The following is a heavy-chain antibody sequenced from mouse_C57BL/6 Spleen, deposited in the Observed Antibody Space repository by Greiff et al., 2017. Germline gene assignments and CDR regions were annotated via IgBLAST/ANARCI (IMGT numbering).Heavy chain of an antibody. CDR1: GFTFSDYG. Sequence: EVQVVESGGGLVKPGGSLKLSCAASGFTFSDYGMHWVRQAPEKGLEWVAYISSGSSTIYYADTVKGRFTISRDNAKNTLFLQMTSLRSEDTAMYYCARNYYGRDYAMDYWGQGTSVTVSS. D-gene: IGHD1-1*01. V-gene: IGHV5-17*01. CDR3: ARNYYGRDYAMDY. J-gene: IGHJ4*01. CDR2: ISSGSSTI.